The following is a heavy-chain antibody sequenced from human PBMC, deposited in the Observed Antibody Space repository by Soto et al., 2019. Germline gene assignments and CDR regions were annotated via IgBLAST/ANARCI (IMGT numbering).Heavy chain of an antibody. V-gene: IGHV4-31*03. CDR1: GVSIISGGYY. J-gene: IGHJ4*02. D-gene: IGHD1-26*01. CDR3: AIGGGYYSFRQGGPRY. CDR2: IYYSGGT. Sequence: PSETLSLTCTVSGVSIISGGYYWIWIRQHPGKGLEWIGYIYYSGGTYYNPSLKSRVTISVDTSKNQFSPKLSSVTAADTAVYYCAIGGGYYSFRQGGPRYWGQGTLVTVAS.